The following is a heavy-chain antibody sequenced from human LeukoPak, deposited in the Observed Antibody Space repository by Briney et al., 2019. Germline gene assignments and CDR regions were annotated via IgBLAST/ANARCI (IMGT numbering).Heavy chain of an antibody. CDR2: INPSGSFT. V-gene: IGHV3-74*01. CDR3: ARDMIRGVVNN. Sequence: GGSLRLSCAASGFTFSSNWMHWARQVPGKGLVWVSLINPSGSFTTYADSVKGRFTISRDNAKNRLYMQMNSLRVEDTAVYYCARDMIRGVVNNWGQGALVTVSS. J-gene: IGHJ4*02. D-gene: IGHD3-10*01. CDR1: GFTFSSNW.